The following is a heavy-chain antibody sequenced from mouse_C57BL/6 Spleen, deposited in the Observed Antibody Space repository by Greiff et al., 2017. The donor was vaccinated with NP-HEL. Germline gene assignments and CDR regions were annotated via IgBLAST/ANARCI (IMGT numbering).Heavy chain of an antibody. V-gene: IGHV5-9-1*02. J-gene: IGHJ2*01. D-gene: IGHD2-14*01. CDR3: TREGPYVRGYFDY. Sequence: EVMLVESGEGLVKPGGSLKLSCAASGFTFSSYAMSWVRQTPEKRLEWVAYISSGGDYIYYADTVTGRFTISRDNARNTLYLQMSSLKSEDTAMYYCTREGPYVRGYFDYWGQGTTLTVSS. CDR1: GFTFSSYA. CDR2: ISSGGDYI.